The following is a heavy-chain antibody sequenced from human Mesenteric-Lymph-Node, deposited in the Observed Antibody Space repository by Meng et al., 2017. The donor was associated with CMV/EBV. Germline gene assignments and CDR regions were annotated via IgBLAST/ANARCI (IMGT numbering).Heavy chain of an antibody. V-gene: IGHV3-33*01. CDR3: ARDQGGSSTYFDY. Sequence: AASGFTFSSYGVHWVRQAPGKGLEWVAVIWYDGNNRYYTDSVKGRFTISRDNSKNTLYLQMDSLRAEDTAVYYCARDQGGSSTYFDYWGQGTMVTVS. J-gene: IGHJ4*02. CDR2: IWYDGNNR. CDR1: GFTFSSYG. D-gene: IGHD2-15*01.